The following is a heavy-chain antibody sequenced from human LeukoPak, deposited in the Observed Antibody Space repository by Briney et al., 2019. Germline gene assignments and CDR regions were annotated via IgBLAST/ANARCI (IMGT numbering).Heavy chain of an antibody. D-gene: IGHD3-10*01. V-gene: IGHV3-30*02. J-gene: IGHJ4*02. Sequence: GGSLRLSCAASGFTFSSYGMHWVRQAPGKGLEWVAFIRYDGSNKYYADSVKGRFTISRDNSKNTLYLQMNSLRAEDTAVYYCAGGFGELSDYWGQGTLVTVSS. CDR3: AGGFGELSDY. CDR2: IRYDGSNK. CDR1: GFTFSSYG.